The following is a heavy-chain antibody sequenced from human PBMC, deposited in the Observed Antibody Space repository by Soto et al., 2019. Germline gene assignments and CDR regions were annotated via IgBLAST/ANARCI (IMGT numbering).Heavy chain of an antibody. Sequence: QVQLVQSGAEVKKPGASVKVSCKASGYTFTSYAMHWVRQAAGQRLEWMGWINAGNGNTKYSQKFQGRVTITRDTSASTAYMELSSLRSEDTAVYYCASSYSNYALIDYYYYGMDVWSQGTTVTVSS. CDR3: ASSYSNYALIDYYYYGMDV. CDR1: GYTFTSYA. D-gene: IGHD4-4*01. V-gene: IGHV1-3*01. CDR2: INAGNGNT. J-gene: IGHJ6*02.